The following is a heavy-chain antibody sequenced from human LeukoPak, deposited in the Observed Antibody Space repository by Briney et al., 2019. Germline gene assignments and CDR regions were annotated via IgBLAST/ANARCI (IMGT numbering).Heavy chain of an antibody. CDR3: ATSYSSSSWGIFGY. D-gene: IGHD6-6*01. CDR2: ISGNGGST. V-gene: IGHV3-23*01. CDR1: GFTFSSYA. Sequence: GGSLRLSCAASGFTFSSYAMSWVRQAPGKGLDWVSTISGNGGSTYYADSVKGRFTISRDNSKNTLYLQMNSLRAEDTAVYYCATSYSSSSWGIFGYWGQGTLVTVSS. J-gene: IGHJ4*02.